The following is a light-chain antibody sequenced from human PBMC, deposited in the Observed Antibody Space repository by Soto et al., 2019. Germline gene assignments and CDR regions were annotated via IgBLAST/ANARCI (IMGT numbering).Light chain of an antibody. V-gene: IGKV3-20*01. CDR1: QSVSSSY. CDR2: GAS. Sequence: EIVLTQSPGTLSLSPGERATLSCRASQSVSSSYLAWYQQKPGQAPRLIIYGASSRATGIPDRFSGSGSGTEFTITISRMEHEDFAVYYCQQYGSSPPYTFGQGTKLEIK. CDR3: QQYGSSPPYT. J-gene: IGKJ2*01.